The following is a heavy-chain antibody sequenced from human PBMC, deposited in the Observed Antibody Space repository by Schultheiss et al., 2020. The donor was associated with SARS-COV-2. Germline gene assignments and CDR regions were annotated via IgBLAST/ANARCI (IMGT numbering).Heavy chain of an antibody. D-gene: IGHD1-1*01. CDR3: AKDERISNSYFYYMDV. CDR2: IRGNTNSYAT. Sequence: GGSLRLSCAASGFSLSVSAIHWVRQASGKGLEWVGRIRGNTNSYATAYAASVKGRFTISRDDSKNTAYLQMNSLKTEDTAVYYCAKDERISNSYFYYMDVWGKGTTVTVSS. CDR1: GFSLSVSA. J-gene: IGHJ6*03. V-gene: IGHV3-73*01.